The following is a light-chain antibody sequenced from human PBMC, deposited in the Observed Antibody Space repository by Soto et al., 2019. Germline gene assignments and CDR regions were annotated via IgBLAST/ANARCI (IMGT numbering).Light chain of an antibody. CDR1: SGSVSISYY. CDR2: NTN. Sequence: QTVVTQEPSFSVSPGGTVTLTCALSSGSVSISYYHSWYQQTPGQAPRTLICNTNTRSSGVPDRFSGSILGNKAALTITGAQADDEGDYYCVLYIGSGISVFGGGTKVTVL. J-gene: IGLJ3*02. CDR3: VLYIGSGISV. V-gene: IGLV8-61*01.